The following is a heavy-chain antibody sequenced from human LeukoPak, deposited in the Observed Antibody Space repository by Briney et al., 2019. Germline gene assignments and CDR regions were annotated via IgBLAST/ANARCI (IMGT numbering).Heavy chain of an antibody. V-gene: IGHV3-30*18. CDR2: ISYDGSNK. Sequence: GGSLRLSCAASGFTFSSYGMHWVRQAPGKGLEWVAVISYDGSNKYYADSVKGRFTISRDNSKNTLYLQMNSLSAEDTAVYYCAKAVTIFWAPYYWGQGTLVTVSS. J-gene: IGHJ4*02. D-gene: IGHD3-9*01. CDR1: GFTFSSYG. CDR3: AKAVTIFWAPYY.